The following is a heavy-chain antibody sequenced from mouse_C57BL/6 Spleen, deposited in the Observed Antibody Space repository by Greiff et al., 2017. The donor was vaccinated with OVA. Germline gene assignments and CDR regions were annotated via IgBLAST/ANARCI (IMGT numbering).Heavy chain of an antibody. CDR1: GYTFTSYW. J-gene: IGHJ3*01. Sequence: QVQLQQPGAELVKPGASVKLSCKASGYTFTSYWMHWVKQRPGQGLEWIGMIHPNSGSTNYNEKFKSKATLTVDKSSRTAYMQLSSLTSEDSAVYYCAREDGLLTWFAYWGQGTLVTVSA. CDR3: AREDGLLTWFAY. V-gene: IGHV1-64*01. D-gene: IGHD2-3*01. CDR2: IHPNSGST.